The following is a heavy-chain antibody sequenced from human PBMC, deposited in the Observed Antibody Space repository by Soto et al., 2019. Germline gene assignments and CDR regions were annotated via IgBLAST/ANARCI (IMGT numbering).Heavy chain of an antibody. Sequence: GGSLRLSCAASGFTFNNYAMHWVRQAPGKGLEWVALIWYDGSNKYYGDSVKGRFTISRDTSKNTLYLQMNSLRAEDTAVYYCARDGTIFTVSHHYHYMDVWGKGTTVTVSS. CDR3: ARDGTIFTVSHHYHYMDV. J-gene: IGHJ6*03. D-gene: IGHD3-3*01. V-gene: IGHV3-33*01. CDR2: IWYDGSNK. CDR1: GFTFNNYA.